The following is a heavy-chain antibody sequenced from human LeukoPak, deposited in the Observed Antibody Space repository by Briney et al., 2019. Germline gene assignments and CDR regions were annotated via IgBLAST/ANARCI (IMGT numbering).Heavy chain of an antibody. CDR1: GYSFTSYW. J-gene: IGHJ4*02. D-gene: IGHD5-18*01. CDR2: IDPSDSET. Sequence: GESLKISCKASGYSFTSYWIGWVRQMPGRGLEWMGIIDPSDSETRHTPSFQGQVTIPVDKSLTTAYLQWNSLKASDTAMYYCARQTAMGRSGDYWGQGTLVTVSS. CDR3: ARQTAMGRSGDY. V-gene: IGHV5-51*01.